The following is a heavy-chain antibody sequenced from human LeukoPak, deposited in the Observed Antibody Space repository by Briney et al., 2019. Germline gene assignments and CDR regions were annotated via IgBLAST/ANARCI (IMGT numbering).Heavy chain of an antibody. Sequence: PSETLSLTCVVQGVSVNAYSWSWIRHSPGKGLEWIGEINHSGGTNYNPSLKSRATISVDTSENQFSLRVTSVIAADTAVYYCARIRCGHTDDRCYNYWGQGTLVTVSS. CDR2: INHSGGT. CDR1: GVSVNAYS. D-gene: IGHD2-8*01. CDR3: ARIRCGHTDDRCYNY. V-gene: IGHV4-34*01. J-gene: IGHJ4*02.